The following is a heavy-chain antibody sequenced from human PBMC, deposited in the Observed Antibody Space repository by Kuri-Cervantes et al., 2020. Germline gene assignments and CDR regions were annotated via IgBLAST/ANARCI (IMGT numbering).Heavy chain of an antibody. D-gene: IGHD6-19*01. V-gene: IGHV4-39*07. J-gene: IGHJ4*02. CDR3: ARVGSGCDY. CDR1: GDSISRSTYY. Sequence: GSLRLSCTVSGDSISRSTYYWGWIRQPSGKGLEWIGEINHSGSTNYNPSLKSRVTISVDTSKNQFSLKLSSVTAADTAVYYCARVGSGCDYWGQGTLVTVSS. CDR2: INHSGST.